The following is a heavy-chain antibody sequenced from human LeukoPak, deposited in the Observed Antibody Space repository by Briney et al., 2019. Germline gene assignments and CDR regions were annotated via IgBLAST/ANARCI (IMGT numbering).Heavy chain of an antibody. CDR2: MNPNSGNT. J-gene: IGHJ4*02. V-gene: IGHV1-8*01. CDR1: GYTFTSYD. D-gene: IGHD3-10*01. Sequence: ASVKVSCKASGYTFTSYDINWVRQATGQGLEWMGWMNPNSGNTGYAQKFQGRVTMTRNTSISTAYMELSRLRSEDTAVYYCARSMVRGVRGNYYFDYWGQGTLVTVSS. CDR3: ARSMVRGVRGNYYFDY.